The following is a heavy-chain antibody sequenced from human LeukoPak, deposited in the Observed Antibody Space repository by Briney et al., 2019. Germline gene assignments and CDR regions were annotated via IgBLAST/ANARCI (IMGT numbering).Heavy chain of an antibody. CDR3: TRGSIAYYYMDV. Sequence: SETLSLTCTVSGGSISSYYWSWIRQPPGKGLEWIGNIYYSGSTNYNPSLKSRVTISVDTSKNQFSQMLSSVTAADTAVYYCTRGSIAYYYMDVWGKGTTVTISS. J-gene: IGHJ6*03. D-gene: IGHD3-22*01. V-gene: IGHV4-59*01. CDR2: IYYSGST. CDR1: GGSISSYY.